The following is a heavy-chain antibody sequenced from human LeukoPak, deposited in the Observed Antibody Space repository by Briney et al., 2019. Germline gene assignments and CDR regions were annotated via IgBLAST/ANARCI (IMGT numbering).Heavy chain of an antibody. CDR2: ISAYNGNT. J-gene: IGHJ4*02. CDR1: GYTFTSYG. Sequence: ASVKVSCKASGYTFTSYGISWVRQAPGQGLEWMGWISAYNGNTNYAQKLQGRVTMTTDTSTSTAYMKLRSLRSDDTAVYYCARVGWNYASRMLSYWGQGTLVTVSS. V-gene: IGHV1-18*01. D-gene: IGHD1-7*01. CDR3: ARVGWNYASRMLSY.